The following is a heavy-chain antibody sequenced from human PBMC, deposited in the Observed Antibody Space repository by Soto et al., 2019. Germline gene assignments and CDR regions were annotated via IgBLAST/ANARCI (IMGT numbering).Heavy chain of an antibody. Sequence: GESLKISCHGSGYNFRHYYIAWVRQMPWRGLEWVGLIYPGDSDTRYNPSVQGQVTISVDRSTDTAYLQWNRLKASDSGTYYCAKQRKVTTAVSQMSFDSWGQGTLVTVSS. CDR2: IYPGDSDT. V-gene: IGHV5-51*01. CDR3: AKQRKVTTAVSQMSFDS. J-gene: IGHJ4*02. CDR1: GYNFRHYY. D-gene: IGHD3-3*01.